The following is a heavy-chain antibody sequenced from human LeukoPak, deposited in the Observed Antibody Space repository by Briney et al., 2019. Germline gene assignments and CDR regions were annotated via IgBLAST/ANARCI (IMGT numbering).Heavy chain of an antibody. J-gene: IGHJ4*02. Sequence: SVKVCCKASGGTFSSYAIRWMRQAPGQGLEWMGGIIPIFGTADYAQKFQGRVTITADESTSTAYMELSSLRSEDTAVYYCARGTERQLWPTHYFDYWGQGTLVTVSS. V-gene: IGHV1-69*13. D-gene: IGHD5-18*01. CDR2: IIPIFGTA. CDR1: GGTFSSYA. CDR3: ARGTERQLWPTHYFDY.